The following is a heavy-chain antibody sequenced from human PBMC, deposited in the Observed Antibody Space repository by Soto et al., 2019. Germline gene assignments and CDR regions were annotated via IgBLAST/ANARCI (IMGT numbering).Heavy chain of an antibody. V-gene: IGHV3-30*18. CDR2: ISYDGSNK. Sequence: GGSLRLSCAASGFTFSSYGMHWVRQAPGKGLEWVAVISYDGSNKYYADSVKGRFTISRDNSKNTLYLQMNGLRAEDTAVYYCAKDLLLWFGGFDYWGQGTLVTVSS. CDR3: AKDLLLWFGGFDY. CDR1: GFTFSSYG. D-gene: IGHD3-10*01. J-gene: IGHJ4*02.